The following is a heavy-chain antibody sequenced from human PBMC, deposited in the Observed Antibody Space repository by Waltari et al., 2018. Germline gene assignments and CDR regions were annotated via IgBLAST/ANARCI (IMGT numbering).Heavy chain of an antibody. CDR2: MNPNSGNT. D-gene: IGHD3-3*01. CDR1: SYD. J-gene: IGHJ4*02. CDR3: ARGRLLSDWVFGVPMGY. V-gene: IGHV1-8*01. Sequence: SYDINWVRQATGQGLEWMGWMNPNSGNTGYAQKFQGRVTMTRNTSISTAYMELSSLRSEDTAVYYCARGRLLSDWVFGVPMGYWGQGTLVTVSS.